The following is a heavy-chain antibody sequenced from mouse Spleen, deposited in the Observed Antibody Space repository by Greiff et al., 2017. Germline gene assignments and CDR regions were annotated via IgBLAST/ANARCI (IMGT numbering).Heavy chain of an antibody. CDR3: ALITTVVYWYFDV. CDR1: GYSITSGYY. D-gene: IGHD1-1*01. CDR2: ISYDGSN. J-gene: IGHJ1*03. Sequence: DVKLQESGPGLVKPSQSLSLTCSVTGYSITSGYYWNWIRQFPGNKLEWMGYISYDGSNNYNPSLKNRISITRDTSKNQFFLKLNSVTTEDTATYYCALITTVVYWYFDVWGTGTTVTVSS. V-gene: IGHV3-6*01.